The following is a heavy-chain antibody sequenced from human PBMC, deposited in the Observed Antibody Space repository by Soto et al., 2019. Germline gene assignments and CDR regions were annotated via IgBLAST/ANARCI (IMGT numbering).Heavy chain of an antibody. CDR1: GLTFSSSS. V-gene: IGHV3-21*01. J-gene: IGHJ6*02. CDR3: ARPSSYYYYGMDV. CDR2: ISSGSTYI. Sequence: GGSLRLSCAASGLTFSSSSMNWVRQAPGKGLEWVSTISSGSTYIYYADSVKGRFTISRDNAKNSLYLQMNSLRAEDTAVYYCARPSSYYYYGMDVWGQGTTVTVSS.